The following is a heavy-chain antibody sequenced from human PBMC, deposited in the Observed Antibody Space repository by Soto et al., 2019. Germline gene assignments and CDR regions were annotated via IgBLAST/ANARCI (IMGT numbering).Heavy chain of an antibody. Sequence: GGPLRLSCAASGFTFSTYIMIWVRQAPGKGLEWVSTVRGSGTSTYYADSVKGRFTVSRDNSKNTLYLQMNSLRVEDTAVYYCAKDLSDAGSERVMDGDYWGQGTQVTLSS. D-gene: IGHD3-10*01. CDR3: AKDLSDAGSERVMDGDY. CDR2: VRGSGTST. V-gene: IGHV3-23*01. CDR1: GFTFSTYI. J-gene: IGHJ4*02.